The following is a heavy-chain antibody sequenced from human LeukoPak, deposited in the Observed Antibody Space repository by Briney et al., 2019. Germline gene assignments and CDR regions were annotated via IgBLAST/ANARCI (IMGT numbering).Heavy chain of an antibody. V-gene: IGHV3-23*01. CDR2: ISGSGGTT. D-gene: IGHD2/OR15-2a*01. CDR3: AKGRGADFYYYYGMDV. Sequence: PGGSLRLSCAASGFTFSSYAMSWVRQAPGKGLEWVSAISGSGGTTYHPDSVKGRFTISRDNSKNTLYLQMNSLRAEDTAVYYCAKGRGADFYYYYGMDVWGQGTTVTVSS. J-gene: IGHJ6*02. CDR1: GFTFSSYA.